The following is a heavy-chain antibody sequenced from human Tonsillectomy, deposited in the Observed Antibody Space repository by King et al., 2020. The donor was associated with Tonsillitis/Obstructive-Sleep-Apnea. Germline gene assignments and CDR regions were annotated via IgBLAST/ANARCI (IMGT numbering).Heavy chain of an antibody. CDR3: ARGMEQDFWSGNYSDAFDV. J-gene: IGHJ3*01. CDR2: INHSGST. V-gene: IGHV4-34*01. CDR1: GGSFSSYY. D-gene: IGHD3-3*01. Sequence: HVQLQQWGAGLLKPSETLSLSCAVYGGSFSSYYWSWIRQPPGKGLEWIGEINHSGSTNDNPSLKSRVTISIDTSKNQFSLKLSVVTAADTAVYYCARGMEQDFWSGNYSDAFDVWGQGTMVTVSS.